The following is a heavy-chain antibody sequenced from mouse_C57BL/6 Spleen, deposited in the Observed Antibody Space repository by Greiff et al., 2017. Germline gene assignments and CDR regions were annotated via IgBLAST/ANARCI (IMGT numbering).Heavy chain of an antibody. V-gene: IGHV2-2*01. CDR2: LWSGGST. Sequence: VQLKQSGPGLVQPSQSLSITCTVSGFSLTSYGVHWVRQSPGKGLEWLGVLWSGGSTDYNAAFISRLSISKDNSKSQVFFKMNSLQADDTAIYYCVGDDYPYYYAMDYWGQGTSVTVSS. J-gene: IGHJ4*01. CDR1: GFSLTSYG. CDR3: VGDDYPYYYAMDY. D-gene: IGHD2-4*01.